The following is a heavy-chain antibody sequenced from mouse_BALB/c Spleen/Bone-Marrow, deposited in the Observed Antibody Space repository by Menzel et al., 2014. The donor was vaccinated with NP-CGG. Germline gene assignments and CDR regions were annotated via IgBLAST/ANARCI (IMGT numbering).Heavy chain of an antibody. CDR3: ARADRYDAFFDY. V-gene: IGHV1S34*01. D-gene: IGHD2-14*01. CDR2: ISCYNGAT. J-gene: IGHJ2*01. Sequence: LVKTGASVKISCKASGYSFTGYYMHWVKQSHGKSLEWIGYISCYNGATRYNQKFKGKATFTVDTSSSAAYMQFNSLTSEDSAVYYCARADRYDAFFDYWGQGTTLTVSS. CDR1: GYSFTGYY.